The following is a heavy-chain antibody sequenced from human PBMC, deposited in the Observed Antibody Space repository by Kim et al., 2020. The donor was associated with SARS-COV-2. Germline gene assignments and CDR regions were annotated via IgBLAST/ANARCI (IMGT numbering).Heavy chain of an antibody. Sequence: ASVKVSCKASGYTFSSNLMAWVRQAPGQGLEWMGWINPVIGNARYSQNFQGRVTFNSDTAASTAYMELSSLSFEDTAVYYCARRAGTTGTTFFDYWGQGTLVIVSS. J-gene: IGHJ4*02. V-gene: IGHV1-3*01. CDR3: ARRAGTTGTTFFDY. CDR1: GYTFSSNL. D-gene: IGHD1-7*01. CDR2: INPVIGNA.